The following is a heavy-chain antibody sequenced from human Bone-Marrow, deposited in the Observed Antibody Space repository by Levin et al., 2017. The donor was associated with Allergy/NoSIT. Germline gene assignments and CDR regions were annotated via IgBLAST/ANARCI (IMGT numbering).Heavy chain of an antibody. J-gene: IGHJ6*02. CDR3: AKRGTTATPAAYYYYGMDV. CDR1: KFPFSHYG. CDR2: ISHDGSNK. D-gene: IGHD2-15*01. V-gene: IGHV3-30*18. Sequence: SCAASKFPFSHYGMHWVRQAPGKGLEWVAFISHDGSNKYYGDSVKGRFTISRDNSKSTLYLQMNSLRGEDTAVYYCAKRGTTATPAAYYYYGMDVWGQGTTVTVSS.